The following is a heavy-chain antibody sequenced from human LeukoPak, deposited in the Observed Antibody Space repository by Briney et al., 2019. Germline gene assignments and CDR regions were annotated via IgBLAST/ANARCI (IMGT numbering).Heavy chain of an antibody. D-gene: IGHD6-6*01. CDR1: GFTFSSYA. V-gene: IGHV3-30-3*01. Sequence: GGSLRLSCAASGFTFSSYAMHWVRQAPGKGLGWVAVISYDGSNKYYADSVKGRFTISRDNSKNTLYLQMNSLRAEDTAVYYCARSVTRPVDYWGQGTLVTVSS. CDR3: ARSVTRPVDY. CDR2: ISYDGSNK. J-gene: IGHJ4*02.